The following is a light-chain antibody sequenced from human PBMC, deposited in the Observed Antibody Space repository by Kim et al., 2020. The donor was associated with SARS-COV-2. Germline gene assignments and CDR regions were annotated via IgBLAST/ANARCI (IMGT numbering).Light chain of an antibody. J-gene: IGKJ1*01. CDR3: MQDLQTPWT. CDR2: VGS. CDR1: QRPRHSNGYND. V-gene: IGKV2-28*01. Sequence: ASSGGRSSQRPRHSNGYNDWDWHRQNPGPSQPLVMYVGSKRAAGGPDRFSGSGSGTEYTLKISRVEAEDGGGYDCMQDLQTPWTVGQGTKVEIK.